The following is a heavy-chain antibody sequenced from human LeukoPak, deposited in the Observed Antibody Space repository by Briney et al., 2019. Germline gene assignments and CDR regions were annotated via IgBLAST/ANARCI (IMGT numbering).Heavy chain of an antibody. CDR3: ARDRDWEPYFDY. D-gene: IGHD1-26*01. CDR2: IIPSGGST. J-gene: IGHJ4*02. V-gene: IGHV1-46*01. CDR1: GYTFTSYY. Sequence: ASVKVSCKASGYTFTSYYIHWVRQAPGQGLEWMGIIIPSGGSTSYAQKFQGRVTMTRDMSTSTVYMELSSLRSDDTAVYYCARDRDWEPYFDYWGQETLVTVSS.